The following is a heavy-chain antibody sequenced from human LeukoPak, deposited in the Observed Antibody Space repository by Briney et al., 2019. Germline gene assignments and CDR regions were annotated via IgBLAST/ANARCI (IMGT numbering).Heavy chain of an antibody. D-gene: IGHD3-3*01. CDR3: ARLRFLEWLDY. Sequence: VASVKVSCKASGYTFTGYYMHWVRQAPGQGLEWMGWINPNSGGANYAQKFQGRVTMTRDTSISTAYMELSRLRSDDTAVYYCARLRFLEWLDYWGQGTLVTVSS. J-gene: IGHJ4*02. V-gene: IGHV1-2*02. CDR2: INPNSGGA. CDR1: GYTFTGYY.